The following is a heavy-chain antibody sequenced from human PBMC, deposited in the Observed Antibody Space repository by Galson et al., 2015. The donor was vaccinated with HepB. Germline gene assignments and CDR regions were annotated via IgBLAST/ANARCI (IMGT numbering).Heavy chain of an antibody. CDR1: GFTFSSFG. Sequence: SLRLSCAASGFTFSSFGMHWVRQAPGKGLEWVAVISYAGDNKYDAESVKGRFTISRDNFKNTLVLLMGSLGIEDTAVYYCGRDVQRVTDYMHGHSYFGLDVWGLGTTVSVSS. D-gene: IGHD2-21*02. V-gene: IGHV3-30*03. CDR2: ISYAGDNK. J-gene: IGHJ6*02. CDR3: GRDVQRVTDYMHGHSYFGLDV.